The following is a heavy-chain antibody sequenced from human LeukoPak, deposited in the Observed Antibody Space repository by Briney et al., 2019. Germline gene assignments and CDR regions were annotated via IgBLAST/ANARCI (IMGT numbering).Heavy chain of an antibody. CDR1: GFTFSSYS. J-gene: IGHJ3*02. Sequence: GGSLRLSCAASGFTFSSYSMNWVRQAPGKGLEWVSSISSSSSYIYYADSVKGRFTISRDNAKNSLYLQMNSLRDEDTAVYYCARASGWGLGTFDIWGQGTMVTVSS. V-gene: IGHV3-21*01. D-gene: IGHD7-27*01. CDR3: ARASGWGLGTFDI. CDR2: ISSSSSYI.